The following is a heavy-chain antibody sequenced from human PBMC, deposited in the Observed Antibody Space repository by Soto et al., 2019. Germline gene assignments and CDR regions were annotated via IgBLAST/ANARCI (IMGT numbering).Heavy chain of an antibody. D-gene: IGHD6-6*01. J-gene: IGHJ4*02. CDR1: GFTFSSYA. CDR2: ISYDGSNK. CDR3: AREYSSSSLDY. V-gene: IGHV3-30-3*01. Sequence: GGSLRLSCAASGFTFSSYAMHWVRQAPGKGLEWVAVISYDGSNKYYADSVKGRFTISRDNSKNTLYLQMNSLRAEDTAVYYCAREYSSSSLDYWGQGTLVTVSS.